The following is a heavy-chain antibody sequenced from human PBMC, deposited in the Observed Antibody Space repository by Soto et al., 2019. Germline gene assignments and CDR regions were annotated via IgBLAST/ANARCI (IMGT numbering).Heavy chain of an antibody. V-gene: IGHV1-18*01. CDR3: ARGRYGDY. CDR1: GYAFTTYG. D-gene: IGHD1-1*01. CDR2: ISAHNGNT. J-gene: IGHJ4*02. Sequence: QVHLVQSGAEVKKPGASVKVSCKGSGYAFTTYGITWVRQAPGQGLEWMGWISAHNGNTNYAQKCQGRVTVTRDTSTSTAYMELRSLKTDDTAVYSCARGRYGDYWGQGALVTVSS.